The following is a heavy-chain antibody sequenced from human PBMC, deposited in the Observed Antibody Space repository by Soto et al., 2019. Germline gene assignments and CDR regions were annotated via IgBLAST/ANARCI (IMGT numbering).Heavy chain of an antibody. D-gene: IGHD3-10*01. CDR1: GFTFSSYA. CDR2: ISGSGGST. CDR3: AKDQGTSLLWFGELLFLGPDY. J-gene: IGHJ4*02. V-gene: IGHV3-23*01. Sequence: GGSLRLSCAASGFTFSSYAMSWVRQAPEKGLEWVSAISGSGGSTYYADSVKGRFTISRDNSKNTLYLQMNSLRAEDTAVYYCAKDQGTSLLWFGELLFLGPDYWGQGTLVTVSS.